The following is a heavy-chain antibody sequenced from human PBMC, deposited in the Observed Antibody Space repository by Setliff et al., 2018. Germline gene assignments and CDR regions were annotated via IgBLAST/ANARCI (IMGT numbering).Heavy chain of an antibody. D-gene: IGHD3-9*01. CDR1: GSTVTESS. Sequence: GSVKVSCKVSGSTVTESSMHWVRQAPGKGLEWMGGFDPEDGERIYAQHFQGRLTMTEDTSTDTAYMELSSLRSEDTAVYYCATGFLRYDILTGYYQRPHYFEYWGQGTLVTVSS. CDR3: ATGFLRYDILTGYYQRPHYFEY. CDR2: FDPEDGER. V-gene: IGHV1-24*01. J-gene: IGHJ4*02.